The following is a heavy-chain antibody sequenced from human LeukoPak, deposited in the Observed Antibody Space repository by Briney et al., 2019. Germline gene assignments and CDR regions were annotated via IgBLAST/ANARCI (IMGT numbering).Heavy chain of an antibody. CDR2: ISGSGGRT. CDR3: AKAGRGGAITLVRGVKGDYYYMDV. V-gene: IGHV3-23*01. CDR1: GFTFSSYG. J-gene: IGHJ6*03. Sequence: PGGSLRLSCAASGFTFSSYGMSWVRQAPGKGLEWVSGISGSGGRTYFADSVKGRFTISRDNSKNTLYLQMNGLRAEDTAVYYCAKAGRGGAITLVRGVKGDYYYMDVWGKGTTVTISS. D-gene: IGHD3-10*01.